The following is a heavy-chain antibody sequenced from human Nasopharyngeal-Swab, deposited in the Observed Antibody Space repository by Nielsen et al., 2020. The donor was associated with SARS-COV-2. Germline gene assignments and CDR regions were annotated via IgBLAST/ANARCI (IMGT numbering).Heavy chain of an antibody. V-gene: IGHV3-74*01. CDR2: INSDGSST. D-gene: IGHD2-2*01. CDR3: ARDVCSSTSCYYWGYNGMDV. CDR1: GFTFSSYW. Sequence: GGSLRLSCEASGFTFSSYWMHWVRQAPGKGLVWVSRINSDGSSTSYADSVKGRFTISRDNAKNTLYLQMNSLRAEDTAVYYCARDVCSSTSCYYWGYNGMDVWGQGTTVTVSS. J-gene: IGHJ6*02.